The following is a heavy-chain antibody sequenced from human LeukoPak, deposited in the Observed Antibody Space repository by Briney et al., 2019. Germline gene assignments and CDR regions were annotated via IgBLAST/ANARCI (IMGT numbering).Heavy chain of an antibody. CDR3: AKDRGGNYYDSSGYPLY. CDR2: ISGSGGST. J-gene: IGHJ4*02. Sequence: GGSLRLSCAASGFPFSSYAMSWVRQAPGKGLEWVSAISGSGGSTYYADSVKGRFTISRDNSKNTLYLQMNSLRAEDTAVYYCAKDRGGNYYDSSGYPLYWGQGTLVTVSS. CDR1: GFPFSSYA. D-gene: IGHD3-22*01. V-gene: IGHV3-23*01.